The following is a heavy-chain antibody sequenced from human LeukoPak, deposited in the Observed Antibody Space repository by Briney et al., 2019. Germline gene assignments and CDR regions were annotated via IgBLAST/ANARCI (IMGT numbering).Heavy chain of an antibody. V-gene: IGHV3-21*01. D-gene: IGHD6-13*01. CDR2: ISSSSSYI. CDR1: GFTFSSDS. J-gene: IGHJ5*02. CDR3: ARTYSSSWYGGWFDP. Sequence: PGGSLRLSCAASGFTFSSDSMNWVRQAPGKGLEWVSSISSSSSYIYYADSVKGRFTISRDNAKNSLYLQMNSLRAEDTAVYYCARTYSSSWYGGWFDPWGQGTLVTVSS.